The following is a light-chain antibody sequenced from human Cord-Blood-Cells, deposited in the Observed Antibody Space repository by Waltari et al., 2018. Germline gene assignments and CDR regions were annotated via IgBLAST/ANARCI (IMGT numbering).Light chain of an antibody. CDR3: SSYTSSSTWV. V-gene: IGLV2-14*01. CDR1: SSDVGGYNY. J-gene: IGLJ3*02. Sequence: QSALTQPASVSGSPGQSITISCTGTSSDVGGYNYVSWYQQHPGKAPKSMIYDFSNRPSGVSNRFSGSMSGNTASLTVSGLQAEDEADYYCSSYTSSSTWVFGGGTKLTVL. CDR2: DFS.